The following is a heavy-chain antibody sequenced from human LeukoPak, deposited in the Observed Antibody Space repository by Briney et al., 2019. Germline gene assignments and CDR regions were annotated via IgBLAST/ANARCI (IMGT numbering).Heavy chain of an antibody. V-gene: IGHV3-53*01. CDR1: GFSVGSNY. J-gene: IGHJ6*02. Sequence: GGSLRLSCAASGFSVGSNYMSWVRQAPGKGLEWVSVIFSGGTTYYADSVKGRFTISRDNSKNTLYLQMNSLRAEDTAVYYCAREGNYYDMDVWGRGTTVTVSS. CDR3: AREGNYYDMDV. CDR2: IFSGGTT.